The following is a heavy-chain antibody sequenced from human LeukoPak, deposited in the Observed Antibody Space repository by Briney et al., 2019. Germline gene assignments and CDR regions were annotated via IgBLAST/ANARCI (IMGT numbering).Heavy chain of an antibody. CDR1: GYTFTSYD. Sequence: ASVMVSCKASGYTFTSYDINWVRQATGQGLEWMGWMNPNSGNTGYAQKSQGRVTMTRNTSISTAYMELSSLRSEDTAVYYCARTYYGSGSYYGYWGQGILVTVSS. CDR3: ARTYYGSGSYYGY. D-gene: IGHD3-10*01. V-gene: IGHV1-8*01. J-gene: IGHJ4*02. CDR2: MNPNSGNT.